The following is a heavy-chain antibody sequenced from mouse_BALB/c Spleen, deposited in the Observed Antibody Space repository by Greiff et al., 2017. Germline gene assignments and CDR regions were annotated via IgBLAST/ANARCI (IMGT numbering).Heavy chain of an antibody. J-gene: IGHJ3*01. CDR1: GFDFSRYW. Sequence: EVQLVESGGGLVQPGGSLKLSCAASGFDFSRYWMSWVRQAPGKGLEWIGEINPDSSTINYTPSLKDKFIISRDNAKNTLYLQMSKVRSEDTALYYCARPKYYGSRETWFAYWGQGTLVTVSA. V-gene: IGHV4-1*02. CDR3: ARPKYYGSRETWFAY. CDR2: INPDSSTI. D-gene: IGHD1-1*01.